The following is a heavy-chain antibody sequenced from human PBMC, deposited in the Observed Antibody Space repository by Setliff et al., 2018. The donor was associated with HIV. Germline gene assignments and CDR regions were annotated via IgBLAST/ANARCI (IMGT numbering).Heavy chain of an antibody. J-gene: IGHJ4*02. CDR1: GGSISSTSDY. CDR3: ARRLLRGVRGPPCFAY. CDR2: IYYSGTT. Sequence: SETLSLTCTVSGGSISSTSDYWGWIRQSPGKGLEWIGSIYYSGTTYYNPSLKSRATVSVDTSKNQFSLILTSVTAADTAVYYCARRLLRGVRGPPCFAYWGQGTLVTVSS. D-gene: IGHD3-10*01. V-gene: IGHV4-39*01.